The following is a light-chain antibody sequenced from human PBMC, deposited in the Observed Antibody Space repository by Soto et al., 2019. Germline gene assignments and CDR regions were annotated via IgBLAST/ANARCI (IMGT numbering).Light chain of an antibody. V-gene: IGKV4-1*01. J-gene: IGKJ1*01. CDR1: QSVLYSSNNKNY. CDR2: WAS. Sequence: DIVMTQSPDSLAVPLGERATINCKSSQSVLYSSNNKNYLAWYQQKAGQPPKLLISWASTRESGVPDRFSGSVSGTDFTITISSLQAEDVAVYYCQQDYGSPPRTFGRGTNVEI. CDR3: QQDYGSPPRT.